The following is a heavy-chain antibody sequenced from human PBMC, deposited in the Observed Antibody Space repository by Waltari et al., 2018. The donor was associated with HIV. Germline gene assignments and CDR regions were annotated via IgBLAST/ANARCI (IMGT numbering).Heavy chain of an antibody. D-gene: IGHD1-1*01. CDR2: ISVFNANT. Sequence: QVQLDQSGTEVKKPGASVKDSCRASGYTFNNYGITWVRQAPGQGLEWMGWISVFNANTNYAQKFQGRVTMTADTATRTVYLELRSLKSDDTAVYFCGRDLFPRLQLRSDWIDPWGQGTLVIVSS. V-gene: IGHV1-18*01. CDR3: GRDLFPRLQLRSDWIDP. J-gene: IGHJ5*02. CDR1: GYTFNNYG.